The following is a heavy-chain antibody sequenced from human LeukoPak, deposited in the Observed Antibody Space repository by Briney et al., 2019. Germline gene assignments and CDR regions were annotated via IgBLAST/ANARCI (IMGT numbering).Heavy chain of an antibody. CDR3: ARDLSLDY. Sequence: GGSLRVSCAASGFVVSSTYMTWVRQPPGKGLEWVSVTHIGGSTYYADSVKGRFSISRDNSKNTLYLQMNSLRADDTAIYFCARDLSLDYGGRGTLVTVSS. CDR2: THIGGST. CDR1: GFVVSSTY. J-gene: IGHJ4*02. V-gene: IGHV3-53*01.